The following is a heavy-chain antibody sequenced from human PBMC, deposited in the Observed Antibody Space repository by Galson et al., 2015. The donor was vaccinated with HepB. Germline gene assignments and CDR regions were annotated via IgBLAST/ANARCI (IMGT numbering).Heavy chain of an antibody. D-gene: IGHD3/OR15-3a*01. J-gene: IGHJ4*02. CDR1: GYPFTEYD. CDR3: LTEGLDY. Sequence: SVKVSCKASGYPFTEYDINWVRRATGQGLEWMGWMDPGSGNTDYSQRFQGRVSMTRDTSIRTAYMELTNLISNDTAVYYCLTEGLDYWGQGTLVTVSS. V-gene: IGHV1-8*01. CDR2: MDPGSGNT.